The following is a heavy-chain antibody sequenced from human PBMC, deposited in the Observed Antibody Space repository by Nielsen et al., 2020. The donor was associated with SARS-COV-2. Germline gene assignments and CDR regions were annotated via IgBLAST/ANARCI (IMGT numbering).Heavy chain of an antibody. D-gene: IGHD1-26*01. J-gene: IGHJ6*02. V-gene: IGHV3-30-3*01. CDR1: GFTFSSYA. CDR3: AKIGGSYWNYYYYGMDV. Sequence: GGSLRLSCAASGFTFSSYAMHWVRQAPGKGLEWVAVISYDGSNKYYADSVEGRFTISRDNSKNTLYLQMNSLRTEDTAVYYCAKIGGSYWNYYYYGMDVWGQGTTVTVSS. CDR2: ISYDGSNK.